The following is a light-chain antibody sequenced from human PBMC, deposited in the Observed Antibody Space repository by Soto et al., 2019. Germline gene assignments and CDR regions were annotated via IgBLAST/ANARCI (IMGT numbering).Light chain of an antibody. Sequence: DIQMTQSPSSLSASVVDRITITCRAIQIIASSLNWLHLKPGKAPKLLLYATSTFQSGVPSRFSGSGYGSNFTLTISSLQPEDSAVYFSKQGYSXHLTCGGGTKV. CDR1: QIIASS. CDR2: ATS. CDR3: KQGYSXHLT. J-gene: IGKJ4*01. V-gene: IGKV1-39*01.